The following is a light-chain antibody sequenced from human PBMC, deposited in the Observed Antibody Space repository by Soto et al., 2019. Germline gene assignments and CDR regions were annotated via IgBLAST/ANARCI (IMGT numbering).Light chain of an antibody. CDR3: QQYGESPIT. Sequence: IVLTQSPGTLSLSPGERVTLSCRASQSVTTRLAWSQHKPGQAPTLLMSGASNRASGVTIRFSGSGSGTDFTFTITSMEPEDFALYYCQQYGESPITFGLGTRLEIK. J-gene: IGKJ5*01. CDR1: QSVTTR. CDR2: GAS. V-gene: IGKV3-20*01.